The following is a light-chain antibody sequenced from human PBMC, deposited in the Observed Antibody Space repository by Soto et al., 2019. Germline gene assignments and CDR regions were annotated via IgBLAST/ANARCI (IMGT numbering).Light chain of an antibody. J-gene: IGLJ3*02. CDR1: SSDVGAYNY. CDR3: TSYAGSNNWV. CDR2: EVT. V-gene: IGLV2-8*01. Sequence: QSVLTQPPSASGSPGQSVTISCTGTSSDVGAYNYVSWYQQHPGKAPKLMIYEVTKRPSGVPDRFSGSKSDNTASLTVSGLHAEDEADYYCTSYAGSNNWVFGGGTKVTVL.